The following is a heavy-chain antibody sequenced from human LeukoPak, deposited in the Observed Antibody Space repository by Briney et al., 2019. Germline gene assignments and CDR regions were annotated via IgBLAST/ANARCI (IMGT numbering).Heavy chain of an antibody. J-gene: IGHJ4*02. V-gene: IGHV4-34*01. CDR1: GGSFSGYY. Sequence: PSETLSLTCAVYGGSFSGYYWSWIRQPPGKGLEWIGEINHSGSTNYNPSLKSRVTISVDTSKNQFSLKLSSVTAADTAVYYCARGRSPVGATTPIDYWGQGTLVTVSS. CDR2: INHSGST. D-gene: IGHD1-26*01. CDR3: ARGRSPVGATTPIDY.